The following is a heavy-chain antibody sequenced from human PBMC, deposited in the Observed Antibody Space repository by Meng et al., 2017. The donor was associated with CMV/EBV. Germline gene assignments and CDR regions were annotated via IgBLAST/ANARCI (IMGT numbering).Heavy chain of an antibody. CDR2: INPSDGGA. J-gene: IGHJ3*02. CDR3: ARPAMFDVFDI. CDR1: GYTFTSHF. Sequence: ASVKVSCKASGYTFTSHFMHWLRQAPGQGPEWMGIINPSDGGARFAQKFQGRVTMTSDTSTSTVYMELSRLRSEDTAVYYCARPAMFDVFDIWGQGTMVTVSS. D-gene: IGHD3-10*02. V-gene: IGHV1-46*01.